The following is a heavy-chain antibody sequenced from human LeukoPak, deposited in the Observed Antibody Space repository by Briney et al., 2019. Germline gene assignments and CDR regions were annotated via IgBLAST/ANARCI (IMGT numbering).Heavy chain of an antibody. V-gene: IGHV3-23*01. D-gene: IGHD6-6*01. CDR1: GFTFSSTS. J-gene: IGHJ6*02. CDR2: FSASKNNR. Sequence: GGSLRLSCAASGFTFSSTSMSWVRQAPGKGLEWVSSFSASKNNRHYVDSVKGRFIISRDNSKNTLFLQMNNLGAEDTAVYYCAKERSSSYYYYYGMDVWGQGTTVTVSS. CDR3: AKERSSSYYYYYGMDV.